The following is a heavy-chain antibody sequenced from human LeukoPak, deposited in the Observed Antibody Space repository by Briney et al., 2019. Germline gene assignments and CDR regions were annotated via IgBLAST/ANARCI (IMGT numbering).Heavy chain of an antibody. CDR3: ARWDDLFLIDF. CDR2: ISYDGSNK. D-gene: IGHD3-9*01. V-gene: IGHV3-30*04. Sequence: GGSLRLSCAASGFTFSSYAMHWVRQAPGKGLEWVAVISYDGSNKYYADSVKGRFTVSRDNAKNSLDLQMSSLRAEDTAVYYCARWDDLFLIDFWGQGTLVTVSS. J-gene: IGHJ4*02. CDR1: GFTFSSYA.